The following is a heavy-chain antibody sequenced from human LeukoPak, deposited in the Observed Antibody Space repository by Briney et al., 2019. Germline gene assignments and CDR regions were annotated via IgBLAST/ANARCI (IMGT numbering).Heavy chain of an antibody. CDR3: AREGVAVWTDAFDI. V-gene: IGHV3-21*01. Sequence: GGSLRLSCAASGFTFSSYSMNWVRQAPGKGLEWVSSISSSSSYIYYADSVKGRFTISRDNAKNSLYLQMNSLGAEDTAVYHCAREGVAVWTDAFDIWGQGTMVTVSS. J-gene: IGHJ3*02. D-gene: IGHD6-19*01. CDR1: GFTFSSYS. CDR2: ISSSSSYI.